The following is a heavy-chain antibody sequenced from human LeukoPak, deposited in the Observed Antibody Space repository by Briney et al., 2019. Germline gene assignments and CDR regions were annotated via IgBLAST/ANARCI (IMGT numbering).Heavy chain of an antibody. CDR3: ARGSYDSGSGWGRFDY. J-gene: IGHJ4*02. V-gene: IGHV4-30-4*01. D-gene: IGHD6-19*01. CDR1: GGSIRSGDSY. Sequence: PSQTLSLTCTVSGGSIRSGDSYWSWIRQPPGKGLEWIGYIYYSGSTYYNPSLRGRVTISLDMSKNQFSLNLSSVTAADTAVYYCARGSYDSGSGWGRFDYWGQGTLVTVSS. CDR2: IYYSGST.